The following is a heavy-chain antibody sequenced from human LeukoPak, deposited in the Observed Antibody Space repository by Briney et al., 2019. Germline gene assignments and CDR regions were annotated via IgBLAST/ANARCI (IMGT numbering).Heavy chain of an antibody. CDR1: GFTFSSYE. D-gene: IGHD3-10*01. CDR2: ISSSGSTI. CDR3: ARDFGELFRNYGVDV. J-gene: IGHJ6*02. Sequence: GGSLRLSCAASGFTFSSYEMNWVRQAPGKGLEWVSYISSSGSTIYYADSVKGRFTISRDNAKNSLYLQMNSLRAEDTAVYYCARDFGELFRNYGVDVWGQGTTVTVSS. V-gene: IGHV3-48*03.